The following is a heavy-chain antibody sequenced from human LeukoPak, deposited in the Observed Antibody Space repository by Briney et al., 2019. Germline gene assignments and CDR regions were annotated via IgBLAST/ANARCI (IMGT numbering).Heavy chain of an antibody. CDR1: GFTFSSYG. V-gene: IGHV3-48*02. Sequence: GGSLRLSCAASGFTFSSYGMNWVRQAPGKGLEWVSYISSSSSSKSYADSVKGRFTISRDNAKNSLFLQMNSLRDEDTAVYYCARGYGDYGDYWGQGTLVTVSS. J-gene: IGHJ4*02. D-gene: IGHD4-17*01. CDR3: ARGYGDYGDY. CDR2: ISSSSSSK.